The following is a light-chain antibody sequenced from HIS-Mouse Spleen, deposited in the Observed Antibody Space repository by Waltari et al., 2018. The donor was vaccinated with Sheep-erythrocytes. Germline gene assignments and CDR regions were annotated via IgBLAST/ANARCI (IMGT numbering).Light chain of an antibody. J-gene: IGKJ3*01. V-gene: IGKV1-9*01. CDR2: AAS. Sequence: DIQLTQSPSFLSASVGDRVTITCRASQGISSYLAWYQQKPGKAPKLLIYAASTLQIGVPSRFSGSGSGTEFTLTISSLQPEDFATYYCQQLNSYXXXXXPGTKVDIK. CDR3: QQLNSYXXX. CDR1: QGISSY.